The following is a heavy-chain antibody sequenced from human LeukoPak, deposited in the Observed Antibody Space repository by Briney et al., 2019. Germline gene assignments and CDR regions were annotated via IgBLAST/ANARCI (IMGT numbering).Heavy chain of an antibody. CDR2: IIPIFGTA. V-gene: IGHV1-69*13. Sequence: ASVKVSCKASGGTFSSYAISWVRQAPGQGLEWMGGIIPIFGTANYAQKFQGRVTITADESTSTAYMELSSLRSEDTAVYYCARGMRGKCSSTSCYMTYYYGMDVWGQGTTVTVSS. D-gene: IGHD2-2*02. J-gene: IGHJ6*02. CDR3: ARGMRGKCSSTSCYMTYYYGMDV. CDR1: GGTFSSYA.